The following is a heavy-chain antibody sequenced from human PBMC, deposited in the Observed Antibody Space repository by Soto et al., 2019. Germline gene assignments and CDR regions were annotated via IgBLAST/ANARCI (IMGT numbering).Heavy chain of an antibody. CDR1: GYTFTNYG. V-gene: IGHV1-18*01. D-gene: IGHD5-18*01. CDR3: ARATAGGYGHNMLGY. Sequence: QVQLVQSGTEVKKPGASVKVSCKASGYTFTNYGISWVRQAPGQGLEWMGWINGYNGNTDYAQNLQGRVTMTTDTSTSTAYRELRSLTTDDTAIYYCARATAGGYGHNMLGYWGQGTLVTVSS. J-gene: IGHJ4*02. CDR2: INGYNGNT.